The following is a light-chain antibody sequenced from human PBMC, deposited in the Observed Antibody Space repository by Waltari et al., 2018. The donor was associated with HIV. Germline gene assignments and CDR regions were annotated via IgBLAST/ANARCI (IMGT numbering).Light chain of an antibody. CDR1: SRDGGAYNY. CDR2: DVT. J-gene: IGLJ1*01. CDR3: CSYAGSSTYV. V-gene: IGLV2-23*02. Sequence: QSALTQPASVSGSPGQSITISCTGTSRDGGAYNYVSWYQQHPGKAPKLMIYDVTKRPSGVSNRFSGSKSANTASLTISGLQAEDEADYYCCSYAGSSTYVFGSGTKVTVL.